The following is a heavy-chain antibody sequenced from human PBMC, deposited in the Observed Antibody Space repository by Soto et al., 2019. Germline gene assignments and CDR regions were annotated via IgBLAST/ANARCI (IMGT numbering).Heavy chain of an antibody. Sequence: QLQLQESGSGLVKPSQTLSPTCAVSVGSISSGGYSWRWIRQPPGKGLEWIGYIYHSGSTYYNRSLRDRLTISVDRSKNQFALKLSSVTAADTAVYFCAGGSMVRRRGNRFDPWGQGTLVTVSS. J-gene: IGHJ5*02. D-gene: IGHD3-10*01. CDR1: VGSISSGGYS. V-gene: IGHV4-30-2*01. CDR2: IYHSGST. CDR3: AGGSMVRRRGNRFDP.